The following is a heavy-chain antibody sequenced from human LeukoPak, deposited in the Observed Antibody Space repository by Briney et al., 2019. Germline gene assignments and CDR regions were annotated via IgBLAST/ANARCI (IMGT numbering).Heavy chain of an antibody. CDR3: ARVSHSDAFDI. CDR2: MNPNSGNT. CDR1: GYTFTSYD. J-gene: IGHJ3*02. D-gene: IGHD5/OR15-5a*01. V-gene: IGHV1-8*01. Sequence: ASVKVSCKASGYTFTSYDINWVRQATGQGLEWMGWMNPNSGNTGYAQKFRGRVTMTRNTSISTAYMELSSLRSEDTAVYYCARVSHSDAFDIWGQGTMVTVSS.